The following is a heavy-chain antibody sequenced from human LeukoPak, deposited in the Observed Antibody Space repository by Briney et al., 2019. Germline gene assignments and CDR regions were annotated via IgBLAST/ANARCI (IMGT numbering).Heavy chain of an antibody. CDR2: IYYNGST. Sequence: SETLSLTCTVSGGSISSSSYYWGWIRQPPGKGLEWIGSIYYNGSTYYNPSLKSRVTISVDTSKNQFSLKLSSVTAADTAVYYCARHRADIVVVPAPARVDWFDPWGQGTLVTVSS. D-gene: IGHD2-2*01. CDR1: GGSISSSSYY. J-gene: IGHJ5*02. V-gene: IGHV4-39*01. CDR3: ARHRADIVVVPAPARVDWFDP.